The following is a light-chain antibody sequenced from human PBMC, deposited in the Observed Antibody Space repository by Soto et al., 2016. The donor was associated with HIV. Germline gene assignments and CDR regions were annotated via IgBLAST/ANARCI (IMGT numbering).Light chain of an antibody. CDR2: ATY. J-gene: IGKJ2*01. V-gene: IGKV1-12*01. CDR3: QQSDSNPPT. Sequence: DIQMTQSPSSVSASVGDRVTITCRASQAINSRLAWYQQKPGKAPEVLITATYTLQAGVPSRFSGSASGGTGTDFTLTIDSLQPEDFATYYCQQSDSNPPTFGQGTKLEIK. CDR1: QAINSR.